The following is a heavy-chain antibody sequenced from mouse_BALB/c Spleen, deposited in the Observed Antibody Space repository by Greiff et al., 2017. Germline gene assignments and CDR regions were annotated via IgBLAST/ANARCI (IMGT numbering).Heavy chain of an antibody. CDR2: INSNGGST. Sequence: EVHLVESGGGLVQPGGSLKLSCAASGFTFSSYGMSWVRQTPDKRLELVATINSNGGSTYYPDSVKGRFTISRDNAKNTLYLQMSSLRSEDTAMYYCARPGPGMLREAMDYWGQGTSVTVSS. D-gene: IGHD2-10*02. V-gene: IGHV5-6-3*01. CDR3: ARPGPGMLREAMDY. J-gene: IGHJ4*01. CDR1: GFTFSSYG.